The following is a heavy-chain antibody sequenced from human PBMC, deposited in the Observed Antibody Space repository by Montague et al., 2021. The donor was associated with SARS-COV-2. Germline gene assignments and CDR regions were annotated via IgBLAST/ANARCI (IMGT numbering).Heavy chain of an antibody. V-gene: IGHV4-59*08. CDR2: LYYSGVT. J-gene: IGHJ4*02. CDR1: GGSINAYY. Sequence: TLSLTCTVAGGSINAYYWTWIRQPPGKGLDWIGFLYYSGVTNYNPSLKSRVTMSLDTSKNQFSLRLSSVTAADTAVYYCARGGTRDIVLVPSALDYWGRGIPVTISS. D-gene: IGHD2-2*01. CDR3: ARGGTRDIVLVPSALDY.